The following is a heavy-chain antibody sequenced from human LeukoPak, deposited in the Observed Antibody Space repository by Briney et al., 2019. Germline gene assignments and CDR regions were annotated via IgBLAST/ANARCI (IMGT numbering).Heavy chain of an antibody. J-gene: IGHJ4*02. D-gene: IGHD5-12*01. CDR3: ARAFGYSGYDWSY. CDR2: IYYSGST. V-gene: IGHV4-59*08. CDR1: GGSISSYY. Sequence: SETLSLTCTVSGGSISSYYWSWIRQPPGKGLEWIGYIYYSGSTNYNPSLKSRVTISVDTSKNQFSLKLSSVTAADTAVYYCARAFGYSGYDWSYWGQGTLVTVSS.